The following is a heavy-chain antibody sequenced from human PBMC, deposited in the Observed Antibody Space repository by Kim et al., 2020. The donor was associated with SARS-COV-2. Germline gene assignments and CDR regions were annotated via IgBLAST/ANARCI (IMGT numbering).Heavy chain of an antibody. CDR2: ISSSSSYI. D-gene: IGHD6-13*01. Sequence: GGSLRLSCAASGFTFSSYSMNWVRQAPGKGLEWVSSISSSSSYIYYADSVKGRFTISRDNAKNSLYLQMNSLRAEDTAVYYCARDLTYTQVGIAAAGPNYYYYGMDVWGQGTTVTVSS. J-gene: IGHJ6*02. CDR3: ARDLTYTQVGIAAAGPNYYYYGMDV. CDR1: GFTFSSYS. V-gene: IGHV3-21*01.